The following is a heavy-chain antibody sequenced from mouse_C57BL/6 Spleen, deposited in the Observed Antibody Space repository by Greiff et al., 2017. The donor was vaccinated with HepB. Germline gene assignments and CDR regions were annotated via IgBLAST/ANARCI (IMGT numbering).Heavy chain of an antibody. J-gene: IGHJ3*01. CDR3: TNYGSSLFAY. V-gene: IGHV14-4*01. D-gene: IGHD1-1*01. CDR2: IDPENGDT. CDR1: GFNIKDDY. Sequence: EVQLQQSGAELVRPGASVKLSCTASGFNIKDDYMYWVKQRPEQGLEWIGWIDPENGDTEYASKFQGKATITADTSSNTAYLQLSSLTSEDTAVYYCTNYGSSLFAYWGQGTLVTVSA.